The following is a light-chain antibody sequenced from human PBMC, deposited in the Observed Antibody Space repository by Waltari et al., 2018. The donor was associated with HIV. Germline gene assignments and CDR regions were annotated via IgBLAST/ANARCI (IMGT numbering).Light chain of an antibody. J-gene: IGLJ2*01. CDR1: VLPDQY. CDR2: KDQ. Sequence: SSELIQPPSQSVSPGQTARIPCSGDVLPDQYVYWYQQRPGQAPLLVIYKDQGRPSGIPARFSGSSAGTKATLTITGVQPEDEADYYCQSGDKGRTHSVVFGGGTKLTVL. V-gene: IGLV3-25*03. CDR3: QSGDKGRTHSVV.